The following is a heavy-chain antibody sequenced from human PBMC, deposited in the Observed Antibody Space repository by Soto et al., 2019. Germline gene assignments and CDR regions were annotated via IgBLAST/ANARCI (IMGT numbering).Heavy chain of an antibody. Sequence: ASVKVSCKASGYTLTELSIHWVRQAPGKGLEWMGGFDPEDGETIYAQKFQGRVTMTEDTSTDTAYMELSSLRSEDTAVYYCATGLFGVVIRELVFDYWGQGTLVTVSS. D-gene: IGHD3-3*01. CDR1: GYTLTELS. V-gene: IGHV1-24*01. CDR3: ATGLFGVVIRELVFDY. J-gene: IGHJ4*02. CDR2: FDPEDGET.